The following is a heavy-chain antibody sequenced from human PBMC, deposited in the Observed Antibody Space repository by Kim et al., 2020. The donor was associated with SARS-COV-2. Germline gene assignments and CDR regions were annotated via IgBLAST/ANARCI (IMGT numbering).Heavy chain of an antibody. J-gene: IGHJ3*02. CDR3: ARVGLGYCSGGSCYSAFDI. Sequence: GGSLRLSCAASGFTFSSYWMSWVRQAPGKGLEWVANIKQDGSGKYYVDSVKGRFTISRDNAKNSLYLQMNSLRAEDTAVYYCARVGLGYCSGGSCYSAFDIWGQGTMVTVSS. CDR1: GFTFSSYW. CDR2: IKQDGSGK. V-gene: IGHV3-7*03. D-gene: IGHD2-15*01.